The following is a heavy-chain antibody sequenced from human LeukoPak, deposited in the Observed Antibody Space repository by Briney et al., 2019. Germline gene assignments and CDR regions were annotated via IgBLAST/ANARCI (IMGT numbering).Heavy chain of an antibody. Sequence: PSETLSLTCTVSGGSISSYYCSWIRQPSGKGLEWIGYIYYSGSTNYNPSLKSRVTISVDTSKNQFSLKLSSVTAAGTAVYYCARNPGLLWFGELYMDVWGKGTTVTISS. V-gene: IGHV4-59*01. CDR2: IYYSGST. D-gene: IGHD3-10*01. CDR1: GGSISSYY. CDR3: ARNPGLLWFGELYMDV. J-gene: IGHJ6*04.